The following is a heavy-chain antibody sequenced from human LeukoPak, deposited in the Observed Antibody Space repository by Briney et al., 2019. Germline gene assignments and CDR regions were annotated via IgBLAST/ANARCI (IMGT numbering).Heavy chain of an antibody. CDR3: ARDTTEGYSYGYRAYYYYGMDV. V-gene: IGHV3-7*01. Sequence: GGSLRLSCAASGFTFSSYWMSWVRQAPGKGLEWVANIKQDGSEKYYVDSVEGRFTISRDNAKNSLYLQMNSLRAEDTAVYYCARDTTEGYSYGYRAYYYYGMDVWGQGTTVTVSS. CDR1: GFTFSSYW. CDR2: IKQDGSEK. D-gene: IGHD5-18*01. J-gene: IGHJ6*02.